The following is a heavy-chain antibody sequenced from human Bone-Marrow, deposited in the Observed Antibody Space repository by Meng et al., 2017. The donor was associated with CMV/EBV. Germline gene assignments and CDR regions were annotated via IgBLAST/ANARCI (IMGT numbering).Heavy chain of an antibody. J-gene: IGHJ6*02. Sequence: SETLSLTCTVSGGSITSSYYWSWIRQPPGKGLEWIGYIYYGGGTNYNPSLKSRVTISVDTSKNQFSLKLSSVTAADTAVYYCARAWFGELPLYYYYGMDVWGQGTTVTVSS. CDR1: GGSITSSYY. V-gene: IGHV4-59*01. D-gene: IGHD3-10*01. CDR2: IYYGGGT. CDR3: ARAWFGELPLYYYYGMDV.